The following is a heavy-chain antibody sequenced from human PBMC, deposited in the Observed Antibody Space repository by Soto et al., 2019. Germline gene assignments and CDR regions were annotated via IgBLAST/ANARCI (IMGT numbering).Heavy chain of an antibody. Sequence: QVQLVESGGGVVQPGGSLRLSCAASGFTFSSYGMHWVRQAPGKGLQWVALVWYDGSNQYYADSVKGRFTISRDNSKNTLHVQLNSLGDEDTAVYFCARDRQFWGGSYVVFAYKYGMDVWGQGTTVTVSS. CDR1: GFTFSSYG. D-gene: IGHD3-3*01. CDR2: VWYDGSNQ. CDR3: ARDRQFWGGSYVVFAYKYGMDV. J-gene: IGHJ6*02. V-gene: IGHV3-33*01.